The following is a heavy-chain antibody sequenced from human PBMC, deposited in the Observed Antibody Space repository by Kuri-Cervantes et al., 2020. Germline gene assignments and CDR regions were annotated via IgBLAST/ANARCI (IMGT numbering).Heavy chain of an antibody. CDR2: MYYSGSS. J-gene: IGHJ6*03. D-gene: IGHD4-17*01. CDR3: ARVIITDYGDYVGYYYYYYMDV. Sequence: SETLSLTCTVSGDSTSSYYWTWIRQPPGKGLEWIGYMYYSGSSNYNPSLMGRATISVDTSKNQFSLKLSSATAADTAVYYCARVIITDYGDYVGYYYYYYMDVWGKGTTVTVSS. V-gene: IGHV4-59*01. CDR1: GDSTSSYY.